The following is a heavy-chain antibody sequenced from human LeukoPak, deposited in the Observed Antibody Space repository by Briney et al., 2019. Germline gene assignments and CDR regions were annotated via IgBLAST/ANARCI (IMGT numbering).Heavy chain of an antibody. CDR3: AREYYYGSGTSYYYYGMDV. J-gene: IGHJ6*02. Sequence: PGGSLRLSCAASGFTFSSYAMHWVRQAPGKGLEWVAVISYDGSNKYYADSVKGRFTISRDNSKNTLYLQTNSLRAEDTAVYYCAREYYYGSGTSYYYYGMDVWGQGTTVTVSS. D-gene: IGHD3-10*01. CDR2: ISYDGSNK. V-gene: IGHV3-30-3*01. CDR1: GFTFSSYA.